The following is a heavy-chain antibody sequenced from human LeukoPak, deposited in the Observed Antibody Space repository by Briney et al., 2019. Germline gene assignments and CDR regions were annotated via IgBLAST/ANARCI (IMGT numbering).Heavy chain of an antibody. CDR3: ARDGSSSSYNNWFDP. V-gene: IGHV4-34*01. J-gene: IGHJ5*02. Sequence: SETLSLTCAVYGGSFSGYYWSWIRQPPGKGLEWIGEINHSGSTNYNPSLKSRVTISVDTSKNQFSLKLSSVTAADTAVYYCARDGSSSSYNNWFDPWGQGTLVTVSS. CDR2: INHSGST. D-gene: IGHD6-6*01. CDR1: GGSFSGYY.